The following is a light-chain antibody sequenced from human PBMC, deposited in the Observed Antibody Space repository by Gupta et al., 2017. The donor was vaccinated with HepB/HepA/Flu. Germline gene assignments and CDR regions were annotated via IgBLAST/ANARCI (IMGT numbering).Light chain of an antibody. Sequence: DIQMTQSPSTLSASVGDSVTITCRASQNINFLLAWFQQKPGRAPKLLMYGASTLERGVPSSFSGSGSGTQFTLTISSLQSDDIATYYCQEYRGSSWTFGQGTKVEI. CDR2: GAS. J-gene: IGKJ1*01. CDR3: QEYRGSSWT. V-gene: IGKV1-5*03. CDR1: QNINFL.